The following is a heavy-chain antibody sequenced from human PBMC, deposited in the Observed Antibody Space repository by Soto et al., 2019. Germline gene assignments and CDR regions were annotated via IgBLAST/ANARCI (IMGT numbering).Heavy chain of an antibody. CDR1: GGSVSSGSYY. D-gene: IGHD6-19*01. CDR3: ARDGCSSGWYDWFDP. CDR2: IYYSGST. V-gene: IGHV4-61*01. J-gene: IGHJ5*02. Sequence: QVQLQESGPGLVKPSETLSLTCTVSGGSVSSGSYYWSWIRQPPGKGLEWIGYIYYSGSTNYNPSRKSRFTISVDTSKHRFSLKLSSVTAADTAVYYCARDGCSSGWYDWFDPWGQGTLVTVSS.